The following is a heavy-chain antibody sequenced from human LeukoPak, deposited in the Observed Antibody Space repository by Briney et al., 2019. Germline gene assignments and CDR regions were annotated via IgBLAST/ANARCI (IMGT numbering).Heavy chain of an antibody. Sequence: ASVKVSCKASGYTFTGYYIHWVRQAPGQGLEWMGWINPNSGGTNYAQKFQGRVTMTRDTSISTAYMELSRLRSDDTAVYYCAREADCSGGSCYSYKGLDVWGQGTTVTVSS. CDR2: INPNSGGT. CDR3: AREADCSGGSCYSYKGLDV. J-gene: IGHJ6*02. D-gene: IGHD2-15*01. CDR1: GYTFTGYY. V-gene: IGHV1-2*02.